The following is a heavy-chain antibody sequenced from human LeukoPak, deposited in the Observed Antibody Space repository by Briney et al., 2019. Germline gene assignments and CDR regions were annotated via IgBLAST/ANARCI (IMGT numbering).Heavy chain of an antibody. CDR3: ARDGYSSGWNWFDP. Sequence: SETLSLTCTVSGYSISSGYYWGWIRQPPGKGLEWIGSIYHSGSTYYNPSLKSRVTISVDTSKNQFSLKLSSVTAADTAVYYCARDGYSSGWNWFDPWGQGTLVTVSS. D-gene: IGHD6-19*01. CDR2: IYHSGST. CDR1: GYSISSGYY. J-gene: IGHJ5*02. V-gene: IGHV4-38-2*02.